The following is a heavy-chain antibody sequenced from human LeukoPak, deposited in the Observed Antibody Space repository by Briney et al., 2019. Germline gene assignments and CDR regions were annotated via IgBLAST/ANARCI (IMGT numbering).Heavy chain of an antibody. CDR1: GYTFTGYY. V-gene: IGHV1-2*02. Sequence: ASVKVSCKASGYTFTGYYMHWVRQAPGQGLEWMGWLNPNSGGTNCAQKFQGRVTMTRDTSISTAYMELSRLRSDDTAVYYCASLAASGTSWFDPWGQGTLVTVSS. CDR2: LNPNSGGT. CDR3: ASLAASGTSWFDP. J-gene: IGHJ5*02. D-gene: IGHD6-13*01.